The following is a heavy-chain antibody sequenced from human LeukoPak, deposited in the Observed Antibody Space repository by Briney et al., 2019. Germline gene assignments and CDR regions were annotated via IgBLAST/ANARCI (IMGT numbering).Heavy chain of an antibody. D-gene: IGHD5-18*01. CDR3: AKHVDTGHYYYYYYMDV. J-gene: IGHJ6*03. V-gene: IGHV3-7*03. Sequence: GGSLRLSCAASGFTFSSYWMSWVRQAPGKGLEWVANIKQDGSEKYYVDSVKGRFTISRDNAENSLYLQMNSLRAEDTAVYYCAKHVDTGHYYYYYYMDVWGKGTTVTVSS. CDR2: IKQDGSEK. CDR1: GFTFSSYW.